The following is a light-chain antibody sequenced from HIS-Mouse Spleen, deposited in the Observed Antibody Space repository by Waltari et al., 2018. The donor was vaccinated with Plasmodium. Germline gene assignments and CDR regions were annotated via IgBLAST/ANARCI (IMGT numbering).Light chain of an antibody. CDR2: GAS. CDR1: QRVSSH. V-gene: IGKV3-15*01. CDR3: QQYNNWSFT. J-gene: IGKJ3*01. Sequence: EIVMTQSPATLSVSPGERAPLSCRASQRVSSHLAWYQQKPGQAPRLLIYGASTRATGIPARVSGSGSGTEFTLTISSLQSEDFAGDYCQQYNNWSFTFGPGTKVDIK.